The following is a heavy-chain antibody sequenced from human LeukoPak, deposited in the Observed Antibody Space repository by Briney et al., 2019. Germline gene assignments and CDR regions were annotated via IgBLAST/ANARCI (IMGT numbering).Heavy chain of an antibody. J-gene: IGHJ4*02. Sequence: GGSLRLSCAASGFTFSSYSMNWVHQAPGKGLEWVSYISSSSSTICYADSVKGRFTISRDNAKNSLYLQMNSLRAEDTAVYYCATSRTLGSSGYVPPFDYWGQGTLVTVSS. D-gene: IGHD3-22*01. CDR3: ATSRTLGSSGYVPPFDY. CDR2: ISSSSSTI. CDR1: GFTFSSYS. V-gene: IGHV3-48*01.